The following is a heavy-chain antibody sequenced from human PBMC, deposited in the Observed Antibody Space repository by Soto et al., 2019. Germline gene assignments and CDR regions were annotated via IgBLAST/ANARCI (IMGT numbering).Heavy chain of an antibody. CDR3: ARHAAARYYYYGMDV. J-gene: IGHJ6*02. Sequence: GESLKISCKGSGYSFTSYWIGWVRQMPGKGLEWMGIIYPGDSDTRYSPSFQGQVTISADKSISTAYLQWSSLKASDTAMYYCARHAAARYYYYGMDVWRQGTTATVSS. D-gene: IGHD6-6*01. CDR1: GYSFTSYW. V-gene: IGHV5-51*01. CDR2: IYPGDSDT.